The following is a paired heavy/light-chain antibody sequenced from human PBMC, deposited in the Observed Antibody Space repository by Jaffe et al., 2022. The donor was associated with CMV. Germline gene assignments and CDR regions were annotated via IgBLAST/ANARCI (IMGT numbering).Heavy chain of an antibody. CDR1: GFNFANYY. Sequence: QVQLVQSGAEVKEPGASVRVSCEASGFNFANYYMVWIRQAPGQGLEWMGIIDPSGYATSYAQKFRGRITMTRDTSTSTVHMDLRILTSGDTAVYYCVRDNGGYGFDFWGQGTLVTVSA. CDR3: VRDNGGYGFDF. CDR2: IDPSGYAT. D-gene: IGHD5-12*01. V-gene: IGHV1-46*01. J-gene: IGHJ5*01.
Light chain of an antibody. Sequence: SYELRQPPSVSVSPRQTATITCSGDSLPHRSAYWFQQKPGLAPVLVIYKETERPSGIPERFSGSISGTTVTLTISEVQAEDEADYYCQSTDSSGAYVIFGGGTKLTVL. CDR2: KET. CDR3: QSTDSSGAYVI. J-gene: IGLJ2*01. V-gene: IGLV3-25*03. CDR1: SLPHRS.